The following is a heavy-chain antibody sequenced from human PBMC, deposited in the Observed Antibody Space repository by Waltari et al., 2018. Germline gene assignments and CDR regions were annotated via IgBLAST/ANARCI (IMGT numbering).Heavy chain of an antibody. V-gene: IGHV1-69*14. CDR2: IIPIVGTA. D-gene: IGHD5-12*01. Sequence: QVQLVQSGAEVKKPGSSVKVSCKASGGTFSRYAISWVRQAPGHGLEWMGGIIPIVGTANYAQKFQGRVTITADKSTSTAYMELSSLRSEDTAVYYCARPQGRGGYNSPIYYYYYMDVWGKGTTVTVSS. CDR1: GGTFSRYA. CDR3: ARPQGRGGYNSPIYYYYYMDV. J-gene: IGHJ6*03.